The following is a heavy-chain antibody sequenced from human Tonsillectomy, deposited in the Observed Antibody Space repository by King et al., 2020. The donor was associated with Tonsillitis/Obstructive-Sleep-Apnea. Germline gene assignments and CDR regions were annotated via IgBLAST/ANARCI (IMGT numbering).Heavy chain of an antibody. CDR2: IRSKAYGGTT. CDR3: TRGAPYDYIWGSYRYSYYYYYYMDV. V-gene: IGHV3-49*05. J-gene: IGHJ6*03. Sequence: VQLVESGGGLVKPGRSLRLSCTASGFTFGDYAMSWFRQAPGKGLEWVGFIRSKAYGGTTEYAASVKGRFTISRDDSKSIAYLQMNSLKTEDTAVYYCTRGAPYDYIWGSYRYSYYYYYYMDVWGKGTTVTVSS. CDR1: GFTFGDYA. D-gene: IGHD3-16*02.